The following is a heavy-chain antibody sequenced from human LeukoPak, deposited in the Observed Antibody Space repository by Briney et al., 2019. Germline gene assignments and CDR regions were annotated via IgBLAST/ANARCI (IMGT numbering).Heavy chain of an antibody. CDR1: GFTFSSYW. V-gene: IGHV3-7*01. CDR3: ATLHEP. J-gene: IGHJ5*02. CDR2: IKQDGSEK. Sequence: GGSLRLSCAASGFTFSSYWMSWVRQAPGKGLEWVANIKQDGSEKYYVDSVKGRFTISRDNVRHSVYLQMNSLRAEDTAVYYCATLHEPWGLGTLVTVSP.